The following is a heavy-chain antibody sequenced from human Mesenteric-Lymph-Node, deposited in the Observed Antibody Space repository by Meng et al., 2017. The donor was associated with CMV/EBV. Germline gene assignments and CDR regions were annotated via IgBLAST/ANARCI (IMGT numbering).Heavy chain of an antibody. CDR3: ASSTDYDFWSAYYY. V-gene: IGHV3-23*01. D-gene: IGHD3-3*01. Sequence: ASGFTFSTYAMSWVRLAPGKGLEWVSTISGSGVNTYYADSVKGRFTISRDNSGGTLYLQMNSLRPEDTAFYYCASSTDYDFWSAYYYWGQGTLVTVSS. CDR2: ISGSGVNT. J-gene: IGHJ4*02. CDR1: GFTFSTYA.